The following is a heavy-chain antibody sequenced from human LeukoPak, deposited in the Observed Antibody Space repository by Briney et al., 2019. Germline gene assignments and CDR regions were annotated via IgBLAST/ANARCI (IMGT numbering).Heavy chain of an antibody. J-gene: IGHJ4*02. V-gene: IGHV1-69*02. CDR2: IIPILGIA. CDR1: GGTFSSYT. Sequence: SVKVSCKASGGTFSSYTISWVRQVPGQGLEWMGRIIPILGIANYAQKFQGRVTITADKSTSTAYMELSSLRSEDTAVYYCARSSPDSESIATPYYFDYWGQGTLVTVSS. CDR3: ARSSPDSESIATPYYFDY. D-gene: IGHD6-6*01.